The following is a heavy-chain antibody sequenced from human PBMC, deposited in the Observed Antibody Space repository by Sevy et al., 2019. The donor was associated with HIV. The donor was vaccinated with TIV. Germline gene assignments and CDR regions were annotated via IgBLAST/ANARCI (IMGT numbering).Heavy chain of an antibody. CDR3: VKGGRWLQSDAFDI. Sequence: GGSLRLSCSPSGFTFSSYAMHWVRQAPGKGLEYVSAISSNGGSTYYADSVKGRFTISRDNSKNTLYLQMSSLRAEDTAVYYCVKGGRWLQSDAFDIWGQGTMVTVSS. CDR1: GFTFSSYA. D-gene: IGHD5-12*01. V-gene: IGHV3-64D*06. J-gene: IGHJ3*02. CDR2: ISSNGGST.